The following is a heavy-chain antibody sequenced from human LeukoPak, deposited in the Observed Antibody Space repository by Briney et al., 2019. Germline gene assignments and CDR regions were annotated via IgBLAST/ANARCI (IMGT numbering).Heavy chain of an antibody. CDR2: IIPIFGTA. J-gene: IGHJ4*03. D-gene: IGHD2-21*02. V-gene: IGHV1-69*05. Sequence: SVKVSRKASGGTFSSYAISWVRQAPGQGLEWMGGIIPIFGTANYAQKLQGRVTITTDESTSTAYMELSSLRSEDTAVYYCARGGEPFVVVTSHFDYWGQGTTVTVSS. CDR3: ARGGEPFVVVTSHFDY. CDR1: GGTFSSYA.